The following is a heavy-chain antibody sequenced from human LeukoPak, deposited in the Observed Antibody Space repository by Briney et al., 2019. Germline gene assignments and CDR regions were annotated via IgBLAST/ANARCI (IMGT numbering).Heavy chain of an antibody. CDR3: ARDLWFEAAPENWFDP. J-gene: IGHJ5*02. D-gene: IGHD3-10*01. Sequence: ASVKVSCKASGYTFTGYYMHWVRQAPGQGLEWMGWINPNSGATNYAQKFQGRVTMTRDTSISTAYMELSRLRSDDTAVYYCARDLWFEAAPENWFDPWGQGTLVTVSS. V-gene: IGHV1-2*02. CDR1: GYTFTGYY. CDR2: INPNSGAT.